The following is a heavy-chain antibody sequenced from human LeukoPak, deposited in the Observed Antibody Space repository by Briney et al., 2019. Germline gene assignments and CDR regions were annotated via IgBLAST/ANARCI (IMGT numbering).Heavy chain of an antibody. J-gene: IGHJ4*02. CDR2: ISGSGGST. CDR1: GFTFSSYS. CDR3: AKDRIYCSGGSCYFFDY. V-gene: IGHV3-23*01. D-gene: IGHD2-15*01. Sequence: GGSLRLSCVVSGFTFSSYSMSWVRQAPGKGLEWVSAISGSGGSTYYADSVKGRFTISRDKSKNTLYLQMNSLRAEDTAVYYCAKDRIYCSGGSCYFFDYWGQGTLVTVSS.